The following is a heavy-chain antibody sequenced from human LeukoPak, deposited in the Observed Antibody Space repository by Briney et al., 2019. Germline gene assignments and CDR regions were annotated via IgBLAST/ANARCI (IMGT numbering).Heavy chain of an antibody. CDR3: ARRVAGRSGLDY. D-gene: IGHD2-15*01. J-gene: IGHJ4*02. V-gene: IGHV4-31*03. CDR1: GGSISSGGYY. CDR2: IYYSGST. Sequence: SQTLSLTCTVSGGSISSGGYYWSWIRQHPGKGLEWIGYIYYSGSTNYTPSLKSRVTMSVDTSKNQCSLRLSSVTAADTAVYYCARRVAGRSGLDYWGQGTLVTVSS.